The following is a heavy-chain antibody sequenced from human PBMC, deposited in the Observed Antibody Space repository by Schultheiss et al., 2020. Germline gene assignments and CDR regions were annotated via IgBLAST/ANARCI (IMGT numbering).Heavy chain of an antibody. V-gene: IGHV3-66*01. CDR2: IYSGGST. D-gene: IGHD6-13*01. CDR3: ARVPSIAAAGIGGMDV. J-gene: IGHJ6*02. Sequence: GGSLRLSCAASGFTFSSYAMSWVRQAPGKGLEWVSVIYSGGSTYYADSVKGRFTISRDNSKNTLYLQMNSLRAEDTAVYYCARVPSIAAAGIGGMDVWGQGTTVTGAS. CDR1: GFTFSSYA.